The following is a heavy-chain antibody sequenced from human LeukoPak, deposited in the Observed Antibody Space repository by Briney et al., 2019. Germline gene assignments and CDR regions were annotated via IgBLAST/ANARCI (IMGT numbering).Heavy chain of an antibody. D-gene: IGHD2-2*02. V-gene: IGHV3-23*01. J-gene: IGHJ6*03. CDR3: AKGRGARCYNPMDV. CDR1: GFAFSNSA. CDR2: VSGSGGST. Sequence: GGSLRLSCTGSGFAFSNSAVSWVRKAPGKRLEWVSTVSGSGGSTYYADSVRGRFTISRDNSNNTAHLQMSGLRVDDTAIYYCAKGRGARCYNPMDVWGKGTTVTVSS.